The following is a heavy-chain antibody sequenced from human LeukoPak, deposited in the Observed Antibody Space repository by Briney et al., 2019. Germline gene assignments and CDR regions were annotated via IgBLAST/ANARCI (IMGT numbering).Heavy chain of an antibody. D-gene: IGHD2-15*01. CDR3: ARDRDCSGGSCYSSGMDV. CDR2: IYYSGST. CDR1: GGSISSGDYY. Sequence: SETLSLTCTVSGGSISSGDYYWSWIRQPPGKGLEWIGYIYYSGSTYYNPSLKSRVTISVDTSKNQFSLKLSSVTAADTAVYYCARDRDCSGGSCYSSGMDVWGQGTTVTVSS. V-gene: IGHV4-30-4*01. J-gene: IGHJ6*02.